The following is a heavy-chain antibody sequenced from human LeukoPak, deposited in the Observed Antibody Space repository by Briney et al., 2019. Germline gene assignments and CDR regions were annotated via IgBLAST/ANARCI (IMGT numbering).Heavy chain of an antibody. V-gene: IGHV3-66*02. CDR3: ARAPREYSYGYYYYGMDV. Sequence: GGSLRLSCAASGFTVSSNYMSWVRQAPGKGLEWVSVIYSGGSTYYADSVKGRFTISRDNSKNTLYLQMNSLRAEDTAVYYCARAPREYSYGYYYYGMDVWGKGTTVTVSS. J-gene: IGHJ6*04. CDR1: GFTVSSNY. D-gene: IGHD5-18*01. CDR2: IYSGGST.